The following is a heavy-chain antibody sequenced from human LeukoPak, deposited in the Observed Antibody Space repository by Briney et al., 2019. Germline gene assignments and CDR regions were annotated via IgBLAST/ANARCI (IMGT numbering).Heavy chain of an antibody. CDR3: AIIAVGSFDY. D-gene: IGHD6-19*01. V-gene: IGHV3-48*02. CDR2: ISSSSSTI. Sequence: GGSLRLSCAASGFTFSRYNMNWVRQAPGKGLEWVSYISSSSSTIYYADSVKGRFTISRDNARNSLYLQMNSLRDEDTAVYYCAIIAVGSFDYWGQGTQVTVSS. CDR1: GFTFSRYN. J-gene: IGHJ4*02.